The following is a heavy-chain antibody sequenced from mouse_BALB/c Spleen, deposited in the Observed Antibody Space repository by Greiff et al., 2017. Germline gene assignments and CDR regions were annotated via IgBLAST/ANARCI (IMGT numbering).Heavy chain of an antibody. J-gene: IGHJ3*01. CDR3: ARQGGIFAY. Sequence: DVMLVESGGDLVKPGGSLKLSCAASGFTFSSYGMSWVRQTPDKRLEWVATISSGGSYTYYPDSVKGRFTISRDNAKNTLYLQMSSLKSEDTAMYYCARQGGIFAYWGQGTLVTVSA. CDR1: GFTFSSYG. CDR2: ISSGGSYT. V-gene: IGHV5-6*02.